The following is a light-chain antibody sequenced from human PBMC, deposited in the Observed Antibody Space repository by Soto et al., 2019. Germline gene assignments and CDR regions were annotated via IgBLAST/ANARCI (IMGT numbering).Light chain of an antibody. J-gene: IGKJ1*01. Sequence: DIQMTQSPSTLSTSVGDRVTITCRASQSISSWLAWYQQKPGKAPKLLIHKASSLESGVPSRFSGSGSGTEFTLTISSLKPDDFATYYCQHYNSYPWTFGQGTKVEIK. CDR1: QSISSW. CDR3: QHYNSYPWT. V-gene: IGKV1-5*03. CDR2: KAS.